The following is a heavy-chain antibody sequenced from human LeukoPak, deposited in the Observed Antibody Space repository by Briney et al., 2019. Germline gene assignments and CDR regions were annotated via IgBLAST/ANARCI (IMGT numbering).Heavy chain of an antibody. J-gene: IGHJ4*02. V-gene: IGHV3-7*04. CDR3: ARGFVYDSSGPYFDY. CDR1: GFTFSSYW. D-gene: IGHD3-22*01. Sequence: GGSLRLSCAASGFTFSSYWMSWVRQAPGKGLEWVANINQDGSEKYYVDSVKGRFTISRDNAKNSLYLQMNSLRAEDTAVYFCARGFVYDSSGPYFDYWGQGTPVTVSS. CDR2: INQDGSEK.